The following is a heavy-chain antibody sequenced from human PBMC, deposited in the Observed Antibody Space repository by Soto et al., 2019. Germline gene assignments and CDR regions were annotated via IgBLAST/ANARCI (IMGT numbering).Heavy chain of an antibody. V-gene: IGHV4-30-4*01. D-gene: IGHD3-22*01. CDR3: ARASGVTMIVVVMDEYYFDY. CDR2: IYYSGST. CDR1: GGSISSGDYY. J-gene: IGHJ4*02. Sequence: SETLSLTCTVSGGSISSGDYYWSWIRQPPGKGLEWIGYIYYSGSTYYNPSLKSRVTISVDTSKNQFSLKLSSVTAADTAVYYCARASGVTMIVVVMDEYYFDYWGQGTLVTVSS.